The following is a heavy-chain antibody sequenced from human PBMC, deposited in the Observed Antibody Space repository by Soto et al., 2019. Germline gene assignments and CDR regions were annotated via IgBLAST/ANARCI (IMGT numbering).Heavy chain of an antibody. Sequence: GGSLRLSCAASGFTFSSYSMNWVRQAPGKGLEWVSYISSSSSTIYYADSVKGRFTISRDNAKNSLYLQMNSLRDEDTAVYYCAREPPRDSSGYYYDLSAFDIWGQGTMVTVSS. CDR2: ISSSSSTI. J-gene: IGHJ3*02. CDR3: AREPPRDSSGYYYDLSAFDI. D-gene: IGHD3-22*01. CDR1: GFTFSSYS. V-gene: IGHV3-48*02.